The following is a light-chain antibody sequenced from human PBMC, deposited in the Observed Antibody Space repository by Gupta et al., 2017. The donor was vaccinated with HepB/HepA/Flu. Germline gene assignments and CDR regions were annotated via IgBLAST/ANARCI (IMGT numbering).Light chain of an antibody. CDR3: ATWDDSLNVWV. Sequence: QSVLTPPPSASGTPGQRVTMSCSGASSNIGSNPVNWYQQLPGMAPRLLIYGSVRRPSGVPDRFSASKSGTSASLAISGLQSEDEARYYCATWDDSLNVWVFGGGTQLTVL. J-gene: IGLJ3*02. CDR2: GSV. CDR1: SSNIGSNP. V-gene: IGLV1-44*01.